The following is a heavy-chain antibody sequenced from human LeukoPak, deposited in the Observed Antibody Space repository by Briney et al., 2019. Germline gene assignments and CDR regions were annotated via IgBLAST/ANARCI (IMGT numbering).Heavy chain of an antibody. J-gene: IGHJ4*02. V-gene: IGHV5-51*01. Sequence: GESLKISCKGSGYSFTSYWVGWVRQMPGKGLEWMGIIYPGDSDTRYSPSFRGQVTISADKSISTAYLQWSSLKASDTAMYYCARRRSCSGGSCYEDFDYWAREPWSPSPQ. CDR2: IYPGDSDT. D-gene: IGHD2-15*01. CDR1: GYSFTSYW. CDR3: ARRRSCSGGSCYEDFDY.